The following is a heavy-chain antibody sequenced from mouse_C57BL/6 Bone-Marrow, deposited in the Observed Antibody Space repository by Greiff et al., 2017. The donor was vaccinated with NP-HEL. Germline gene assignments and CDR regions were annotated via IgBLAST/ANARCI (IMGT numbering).Heavy chain of an antibody. CDR2: IDPEDGDT. J-gene: IGHJ4*01. CDR1: GFIIKDYY. V-gene: IGHV14-1*01. CDR3: TTSGSTPCYYAMDY. Sequence: VQLQQSGAELVRPGASVKLSCTASGFIIKDYYMHWVKQRPEQGLEWIGRIDPEDGDTEYAPKFQGKATMTADTSSNTAYLQLSSLTSEDTAVYYCTTSGSTPCYYAMDYWGQGTSVTVSS. D-gene: IGHD1-1*01.